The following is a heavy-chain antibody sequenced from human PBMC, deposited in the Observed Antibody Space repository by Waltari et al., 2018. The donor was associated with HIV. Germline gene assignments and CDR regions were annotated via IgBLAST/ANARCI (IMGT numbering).Heavy chain of an antibody. Sequence: QVQLVESGGGVVQPGKSLRLSCAASGFTFREYAMHWVRQAPGKGLEWVTVISSDGGNQYYADSVKGRFTNSRDNSKKTLSLEMNSLKIEDTAMYYCAKDAYGGHPKNWFDSWGQGILVTVSS. CDR3: AKDAYGGHPKNWFDS. CDR1: GFTFREYA. V-gene: IGHV3-30*18. J-gene: IGHJ5*01. D-gene: IGHD3-10*01. CDR2: ISSDGGNQ.